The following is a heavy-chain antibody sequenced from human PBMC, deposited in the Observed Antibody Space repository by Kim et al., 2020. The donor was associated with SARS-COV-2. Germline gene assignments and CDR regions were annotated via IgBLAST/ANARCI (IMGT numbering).Heavy chain of an antibody. Sequence: GGSLRLSCAASGFTFSSYSMSWVRQAPGKGLEWVSYISSSSSTIYYADSVKGRFTISRDNAKNSLYLQMNSLRDEDTAVYYCARELQWLGIFVGMDVWGQGTTLTVSS. J-gene: IGHJ6*02. D-gene: IGHD6-19*01. CDR2: ISSSSSTI. CDR1: GFTFSSYS. CDR3: ARELQWLGIFVGMDV. V-gene: IGHV3-48*02.